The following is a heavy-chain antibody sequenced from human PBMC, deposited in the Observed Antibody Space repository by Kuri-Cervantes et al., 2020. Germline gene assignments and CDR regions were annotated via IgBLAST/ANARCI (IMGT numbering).Heavy chain of an antibody. V-gene: IGHV1-69*13. D-gene: IGHD2-15*01. J-gene: IGHJ6*01. CDR3: AKVHCGGGSCYNGIAKYYYGMDV. CDR2: IIPIFGTA. Sequence: SVKVSCKASGGTFSSYAISWVRQAPGQGLEWMGGIIPIFGTANYAQKFQGRVTITADASTNTVNMELSSLRSEDTAVYFCAKVHCGGGSCYNGIAKYYYGMDVWGQGTTVTVSS. CDR1: GGTFSSYA.